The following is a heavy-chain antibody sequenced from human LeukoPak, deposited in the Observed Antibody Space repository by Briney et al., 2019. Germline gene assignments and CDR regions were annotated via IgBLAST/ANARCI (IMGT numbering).Heavy chain of an antibody. J-gene: IGHJ4*02. Sequence: ASVKVSCKASGGTFSSYAISWVRQAPGQGLEWMGGIIPIFGTANYAQKFQGRVTMTRDTSTSTVYMELSSLRSEDTAVYYCAKRIVGATTISWGQGTLVTVSS. V-gene: IGHV1-69*05. D-gene: IGHD1-26*01. CDR3: AKRIVGATTIS. CDR1: GGTFSSYA. CDR2: IIPIFGTA.